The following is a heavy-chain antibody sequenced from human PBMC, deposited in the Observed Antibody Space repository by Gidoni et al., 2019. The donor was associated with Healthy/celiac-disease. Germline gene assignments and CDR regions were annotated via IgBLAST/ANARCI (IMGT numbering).Heavy chain of an antibody. CDR2: ISGSGGST. CDR1: RFTFTHHA. Sequence: EVQLLESGRGLVQPWWTLRLSCAASRFTFTHHAMIWVRQDPRKGLEWVSSISGSGGSTYYADSVKGQFTISRDKSKKTLYLQMNSLRAEDTDVYYCAKDRSNYGYYYYGMDVWGQGTTVNVSS. J-gene: IGHJ6*02. V-gene: IGHV3-23*01. D-gene: IGHD4-4*01. CDR3: AKDRSNYGYYYYGMDV.